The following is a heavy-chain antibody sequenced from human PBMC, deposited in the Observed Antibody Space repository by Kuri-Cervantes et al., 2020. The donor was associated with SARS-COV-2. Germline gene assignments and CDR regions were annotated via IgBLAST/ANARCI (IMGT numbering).Heavy chain of an antibody. CDR2: ISYDGSNK. CDR1: GFTFSSYA. CDR3: ARPQGYCSGGSCPDAFDI. V-gene: IGHV3-30-3*01. J-gene: IGHJ3*02. D-gene: IGHD2-15*01. Sequence: GASLKISCAASGFTFSSYAMHWVRQAPGKGLEWVAVISYDGSNKYYADSVEGRFTISRDNSKNTLYLQMNSLRAEDTAVYYCARPQGYCSGGSCPDAFDIWGQGTMVTVSS.